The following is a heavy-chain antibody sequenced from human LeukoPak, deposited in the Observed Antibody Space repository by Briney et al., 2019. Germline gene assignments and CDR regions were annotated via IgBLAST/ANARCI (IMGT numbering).Heavy chain of an antibody. CDR1: GGSISSYY. CDR2: IYYSGST. D-gene: IGHD3-16*01. Sequence: PSETLSLTCTVSGGSISSYYWSWIRQPPGKGLEWIGYIYYSGSTDYNPSLKSRVTISVDTSKNQFSLKLSSVTAADTAVYYCARGDYPSWYFDLWGRGTLVTVSS. J-gene: IGHJ2*01. V-gene: IGHV4-59*01. CDR3: ARGDYPSWYFDL.